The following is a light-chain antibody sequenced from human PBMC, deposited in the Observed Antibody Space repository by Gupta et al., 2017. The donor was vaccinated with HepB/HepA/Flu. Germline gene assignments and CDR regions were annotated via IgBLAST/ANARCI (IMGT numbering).Light chain of an antibody. CDR3: QSYDGSQSGSV. CDR1: RSNIGAGYD. CDR2: RDT. Sequence: QSVLTQPPSVSGAPGQRVTISCTGSRSNIGAGYDVQWYQQLPGTAPKLLIYRDTIRPSGVPARFSGSKSGASASLAITGLQAEDEADYYCQSYDGSQSGSVFGGGTKLTVL. J-gene: IGLJ2*01. V-gene: IGLV1-40*01.